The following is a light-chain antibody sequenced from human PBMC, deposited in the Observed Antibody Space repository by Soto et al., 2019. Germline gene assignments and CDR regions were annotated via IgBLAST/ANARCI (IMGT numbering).Light chain of an antibody. CDR1: SSDVGGYNY. Sequence: QSVLTQPASVSGSPGQSITISCTGTSSDVGGYNYVSWYQQHPGKAPKLMIYDVSNRPSGVSNRFSGSKSSNTASLTISGLQAEDEADYYCSSYTRSSTLVFGGGTKLTVL. CDR3: SSYTRSSTLV. CDR2: DVS. J-gene: IGLJ3*02. V-gene: IGLV2-14*01.